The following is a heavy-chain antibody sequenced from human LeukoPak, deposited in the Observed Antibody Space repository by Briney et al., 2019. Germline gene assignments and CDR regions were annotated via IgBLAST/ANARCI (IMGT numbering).Heavy chain of an antibody. CDR2: INPNSGGT. D-gene: IGHD1-26*01. J-gene: IGHJ6*04. CDR1: GYTFTTNG. CDR3: AREYSGSYSMDV. V-gene: IGHV1-2*02. Sequence: ASVTVSCRASGYTFTTNGISWVRQAPGQGLEWMGWINPNSGGTNYAQKFQGRVTMTRDTSISTAYMELSRLRSDDTAVYYCAREYSGSYSMDVWAKGPRSPSPQ.